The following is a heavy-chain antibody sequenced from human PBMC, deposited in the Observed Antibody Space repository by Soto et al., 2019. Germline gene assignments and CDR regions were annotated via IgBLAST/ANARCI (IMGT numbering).Heavy chain of an antibody. CDR2: ISAYNGNT. CDR1: GYTFTSYG. V-gene: IGHV1-18*01. Sequence: ASVKVSCKASGYTFTSYGISWVRQAPGQGLEWMGWISAYNGNTNYAQKLQGRVTMTTDTSTSTAYMELRSLRSDDTAVYYCARGYYYDSSGYYYYYWFDPWGQGTLVTVSS. CDR3: ARGYYYDSSGYYYYYWFDP. J-gene: IGHJ5*02. D-gene: IGHD3-22*01.